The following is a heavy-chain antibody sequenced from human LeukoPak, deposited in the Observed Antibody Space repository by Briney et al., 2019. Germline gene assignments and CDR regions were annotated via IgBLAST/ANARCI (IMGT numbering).Heavy chain of an antibody. CDR2: INHSGST. D-gene: IGHD5-12*01. V-gene: IGHV4-34*01. CDR3: AREFSGYDFDH. CDR1: GGAFSGYY. J-gene: IGHJ4*02. Sequence: SETLSLTRAVSGGAFSGYYWSWIRQPPGKGLEWIGEINHSGSTNYNPSLKSRVTISVDTSKNQFSLKMRSVTAADTAVYYCAREFSGYDFDHWGQGTLVTVSS.